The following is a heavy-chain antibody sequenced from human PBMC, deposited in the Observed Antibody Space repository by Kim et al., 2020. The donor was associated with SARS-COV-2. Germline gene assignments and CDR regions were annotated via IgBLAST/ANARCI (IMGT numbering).Heavy chain of an antibody. CDR3: ARLPRSYSSGWYFPFDY. Sequence: SQTLSLTCAISGDSVSSNSAAWNWIRQSPSRGLEWLGRTYYRSKWYNDYAVSVKSRITINPDTSKNQFSLQLNSVTPEDTAVYYCARLPRSYSSGWYFPFDYWGQGTLVTVSS. D-gene: IGHD6-19*01. CDR1: GDSVSSNSAA. J-gene: IGHJ4*02. CDR2: TYYRSKWYN. V-gene: IGHV6-1*01.